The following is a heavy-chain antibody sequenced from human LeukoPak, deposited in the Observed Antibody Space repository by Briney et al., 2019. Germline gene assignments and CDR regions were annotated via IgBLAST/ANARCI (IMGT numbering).Heavy chain of an antibody. CDR2: IYYSGST. CDR3: ARVSSSWYQDWYFDR. D-gene: IGHD6-13*01. J-gene: IGHJ2*01. CDR1: GGSISSSSYY. V-gene: IGHV4-39*07. Sequence: SETLSLTCTVSGGSISSSSYYWGWIRQPPGKGLEWIGSIYYSGSTYYNPSLKSRVTISVDTSKNQFSLKLTSVTAADTAVYYCARVSSSWYQDWYFDRWGRGTLVTASS.